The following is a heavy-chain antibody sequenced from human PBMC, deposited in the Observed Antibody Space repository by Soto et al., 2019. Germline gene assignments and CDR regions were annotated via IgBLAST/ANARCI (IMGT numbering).Heavy chain of an antibody. CDR1: GFTFSSYG. CDR2: IWYDGSNK. Sequence: PGGSLRLSCAASGFTFSSYGMHWVRQAPGKGLEWVAVIWYDGSNKYYADSVKGRFTISRDNSKNTLYLQMNSLRAEDTAVYYCARGRLYSGWLYYFDYWGQGTLVTVSS. D-gene: IGHD6-19*01. CDR3: ARGRLYSGWLYYFDY. V-gene: IGHV3-33*01. J-gene: IGHJ4*02.